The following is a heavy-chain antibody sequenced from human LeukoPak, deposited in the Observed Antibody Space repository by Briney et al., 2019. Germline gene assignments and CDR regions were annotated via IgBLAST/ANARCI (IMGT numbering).Heavy chain of an antibody. CDR2: IGVSGTT. Sequence: RPGGSLRLSCTGSGFTFSSYEIHWLRQFPGKDLEWVSAIGVSGTTFYLPSVTGRFTISRENSQNSVYLQMNSLRAGDTAVYYCARDLGTGTSYTNRFDVRGRGTLVTVSS. CDR3: ARDLGTGTSYTNRFDV. CDR1: GFTFSSYE. V-gene: IGHV3-13*01. D-gene: IGHD2-8*01. J-gene: IGHJ4*02.